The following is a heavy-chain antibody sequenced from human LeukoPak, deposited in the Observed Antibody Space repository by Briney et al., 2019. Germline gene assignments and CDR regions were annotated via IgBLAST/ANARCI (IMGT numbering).Heavy chain of an antibody. V-gene: IGHV3-66*01. CDR2: IYSGGST. J-gene: IGHJ3*02. CDR1: GFTVSSNY. CDR3: AREKIVLVGASPDAFDI. D-gene: IGHD1-26*01. Sequence: GGSLRLSCAASGFTVSSNYMSWVRQAPGKGLEWVSVIYSGGSTYYADSVKGRFTISRDNSKNTLYLQMNSLRAEDTAVYYCAREKIVLVGASPDAFDIWGQGTMVTVSS.